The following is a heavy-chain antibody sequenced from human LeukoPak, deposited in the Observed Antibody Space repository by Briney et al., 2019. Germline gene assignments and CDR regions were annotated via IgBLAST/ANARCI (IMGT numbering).Heavy chain of an antibody. CDR2: ISSSSSYI. CDR1: GFTFSSYN. Sequence: PGGSLRLSCAASGFTFSSYNMNWVRQAPGKGLEWVSSISSSSSYIYYADSVKGRFTISRDNSKNTLYLQMNSLRAEDTAVYYCARGSYGSGSYYFDYWGQGTLVTVSS. V-gene: IGHV3-21*01. D-gene: IGHD3-10*01. CDR3: ARGSYGSGSYYFDY. J-gene: IGHJ4*02.